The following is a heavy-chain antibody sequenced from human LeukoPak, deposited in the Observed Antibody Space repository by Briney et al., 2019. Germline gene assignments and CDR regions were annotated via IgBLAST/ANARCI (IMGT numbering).Heavy chain of an antibody. V-gene: IGHV1-69*04. J-gene: IGHJ5*02. CDR3: ARARLQIAATRNWFDP. CDR1: GGTFSSYA. D-gene: IGHD2-15*01. CDR2: IIPILGIA. Sequence: ASVKVSCKASGGTFSSYAISWVRQAPGQGLEWMGRIIPILGIANYAQKFQGRVTITADKSTSTAYMELSSLRSEDTAVYYCARARLQIAATRNWFDPWGQGTLVTVSS.